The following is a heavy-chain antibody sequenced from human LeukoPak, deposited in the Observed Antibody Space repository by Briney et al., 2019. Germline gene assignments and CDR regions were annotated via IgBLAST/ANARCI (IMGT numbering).Heavy chain of an antibody. CDR1: GFTFSSYS. CDR3: ARGPLVAGTGAAFDI. V-gene: IGHV3-21*01. Sequence: GGSLRLSCAASGFTFSSYSMNRVRQAPGKGLEWVSSISSSSSYIYYADSVKGRFTISRDNAKNSLYLQMNSLRAEDTAVYYCARGPLVAGTGAAFDIWGQGTMVTVSS. J-gene: IGHJ3*02. CDR2: ISSSSSYI. D-gene: IGHD6-19*01.